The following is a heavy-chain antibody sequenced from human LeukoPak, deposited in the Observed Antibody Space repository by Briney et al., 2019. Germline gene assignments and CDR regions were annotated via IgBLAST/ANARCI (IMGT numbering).Heavy chain of an antibody. CDR3: ARDKWEGLDY. V-gene: IGHV3-30*04. CDR1: GFTFSSYA. J-gene: IGHJ4*02. CDR2: ISYDGSNK. D-gene: IGHD1-26*01. Sequence: GGSLRLSCAASGFTFSSYAMHWVRQAPGKGLEWVAVISYDGSNKYYADSVKGRFTISRDNSKNTLYLQMNSLRAEDTAVYYCARDKWEGLDYWGQGTLVTVSS.